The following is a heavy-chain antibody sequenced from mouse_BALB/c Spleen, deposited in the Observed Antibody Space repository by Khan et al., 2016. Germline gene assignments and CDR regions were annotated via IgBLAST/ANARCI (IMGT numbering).Heavy chain of an antibody. CDR3: ERTDRRGYLDY. CDR1: GYTFSSYW. V-gene: IGHV1-9*01. Sequence: QVRLQQSGAELMKPGASVKISCKATGYTFSSYWIEWVKQRPGHGLEWIGEILPGSGSTNYNEKFRGKATFTADTSSNTAYMQLSSLTSEDSAVHTGERTDRRGYLDYGGKGTTLTSSS. CDR2: ILPGSGST. J-gene: IGHJ2*01. D-gene: IGHD4-1*01.